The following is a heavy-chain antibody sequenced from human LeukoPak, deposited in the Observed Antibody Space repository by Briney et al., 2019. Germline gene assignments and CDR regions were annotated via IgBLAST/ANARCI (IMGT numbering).Heavy chain of an antibody. V-gene: IGHV4-59*08. Sequence: PSETLSLTCTVSGGSISSYYWSWIWQPPGKGLEWIGYIYYSGSTNYNPSLKSRVTISVDTSKNQFSLKLSSVTAADTAVYYCARQGGSSSLDYWGQGTLVTVSS. D-gene: IGHD6-13*01. CDR3: ARQGGSSSLDY. CDR2: IYYSGST. J-gene: IGHJ4*02. CDR1: GGSISSYY.